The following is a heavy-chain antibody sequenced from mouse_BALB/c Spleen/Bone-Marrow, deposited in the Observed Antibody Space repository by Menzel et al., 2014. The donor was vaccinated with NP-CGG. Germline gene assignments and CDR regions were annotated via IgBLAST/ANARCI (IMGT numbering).Heavy chain of an antibody. J-gene: IGHJ2*01. D-gene: IGHD1-1*01. CDR2: IDPANGNT. Sequence: EVKLMVSGAELVKPGASVKLSCTASGFNIKDTYMHWVKQRPEQGLEWIGRIDPANGNTKYDPKFQGKATITADTTYNTAYLQLSSLTSEDTAVYYCAYGSSYDYFDYWGQGTTLTVSS. V-gene: IGHV14-3*02. CDR3: AYGSSYDYFDY. CDR1: GFNIKDTY.